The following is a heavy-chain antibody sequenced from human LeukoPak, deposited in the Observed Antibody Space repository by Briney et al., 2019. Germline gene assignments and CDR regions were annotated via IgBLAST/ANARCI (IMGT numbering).Heavy chain of an antibody. Sequence: SQTLSLTCTVSGGSISSGDFYWSWIRQPPGKGLEWIGYIYYSGSTYYNPSLNSRLTISVDTSKNQFSLKLSSVTAADTAVYYCAGYAAYDSRGNYFDYWGQGTLVAVSS. CDR1: GGSISSGDFY. CDR2: IYYSGST. CDR3: AGYAAYDSRGNYFDY. V-gene: IGHV4-30-4*08. D-gene: IGHD3-22*01. J-gene: IGHJ4*02.